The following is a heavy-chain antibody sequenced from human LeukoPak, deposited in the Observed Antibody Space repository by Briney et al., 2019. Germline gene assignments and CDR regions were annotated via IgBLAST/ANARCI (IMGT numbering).Heavy chain of an antibody. J-gene: IGHJ3*02. CDR2: IYGGGTT. Sequence: GGSLRLSCAVSGFTVSTNYMSWVRQAPGKGLEWVSVIYGGGTTYYADSVKGRFTISRDNSKNTLYLQMNGLRAEDTAVYYCAREDPGHWSRRAFDIWGQGTMVTVSS. CDR3: AREDPGHWSRRAFDI. CDR1: GFTVSTNY. D-gene: IGHD2-8*02. V-gene: IGHV3-53*01.